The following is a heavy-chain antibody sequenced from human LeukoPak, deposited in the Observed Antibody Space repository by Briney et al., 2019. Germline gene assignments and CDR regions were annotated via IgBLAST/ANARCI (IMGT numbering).Heavy chain of an antibody. D-gene: IGHD3-10*01. CDR3: ARGTGYYYGSGSYNGGEFWFDP. V-gene: IGHV1-69*13. Sequence: SVKVSCKASGGTFSSYAISWVRQAPGQGLEWMGGIIPTFGTANYAQKFQGRVTITADESTSTAYMELSSLRSEDTAVYYCARGTGYYYGSGSYNGGEFWFDPWGQGTLVTVSS. J-gene: IGHJ5*02. CDR2: IIPTFGTA. CDR1: GGTFSSYA.